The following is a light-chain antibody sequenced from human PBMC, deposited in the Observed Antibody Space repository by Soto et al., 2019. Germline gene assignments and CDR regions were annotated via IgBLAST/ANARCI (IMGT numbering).Light chain of an antibody. CDR3: QQYNDYSTWT. V-gene: IGKV1-39*01. Sequence: DIQMTQSPSSLSASVGDRVTITCRASQTITTYLNWYQHKPGKAPKLLIYAAISLQSGVPSRLSGSGSGTEFTLTISSLQPDDFATYYCQQYNDYSTWTFGQGTKVDIK. J-gene: IGKJ1*01. CDR2: AAI. CDR1: QTITTY.